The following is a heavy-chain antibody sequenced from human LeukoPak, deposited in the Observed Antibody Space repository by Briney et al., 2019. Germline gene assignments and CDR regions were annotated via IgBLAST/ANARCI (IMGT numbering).Heavy chain of an antibody. CDR1: GASFSGYS. CDR3: ARERVVSDYNWFDP. J-gene: IGHJ5*02. CDR2: VNRVGNT. D-gene: IGHD6-25*01. Sequence: SETLSLTCAVHGASFSGYSWSWVRQPPGKGLEWIGEVNRVGNTIYNPSLKSRVTISIDTSTTQFSLRLTSVTVADTAVYFCARERVVSDYNWFDPWGQGALVTVSS. V-gene: IGHV4-34*01.